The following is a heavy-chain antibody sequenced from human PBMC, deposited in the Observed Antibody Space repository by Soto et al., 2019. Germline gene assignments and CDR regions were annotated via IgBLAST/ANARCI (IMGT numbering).Heavy chain of an antibody. V-gene: IGHV3-23*01. CDR2: ISGSGGST. Sequence: GGSLRLSCAASGFTVSSYAMSWVRQAPGKGLEWVSAISGSGGSTYYADSVKGRFTISRDNSKNTLYLQMNSLRAEDTAVYYCAKDEYYYGSGRLKMLYYGMDVWGQATTVTVS. CDR1: GFTVSSYA. J-gene: IGHJ6*02. D-gene: IGHD3-10*01. CDR3: AKDEYYYGSGRLKMLYYGMDV.